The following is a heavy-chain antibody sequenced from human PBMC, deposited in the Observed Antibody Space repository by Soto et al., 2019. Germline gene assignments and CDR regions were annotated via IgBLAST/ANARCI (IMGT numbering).Heavy chain of an antibody. V-gene: IGHV5-51*01. D-gene: IGHD6-13*01. Sequence: GESLKISCRGSGYSFTNYWIGWVRQMPGKGLEWMGIIYPGDSDTRYSPSFQGQVTISADKSISTAYLQWSSLKASDTAMYYCARPNIAAMGAFDIWGQGTMVTVSS. CDR3: ARPNIAAMGAFDI. CDR1: GYSFTNYW. J-gene: IGHJ3*02. CDR2: IYPGDSDT.